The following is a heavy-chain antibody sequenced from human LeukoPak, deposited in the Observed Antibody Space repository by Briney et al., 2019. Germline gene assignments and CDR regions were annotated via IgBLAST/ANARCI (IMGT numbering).Heavy chain of an antibody. CDR3: ARARTNNWNYEGYFDY. J-gene: IGHJ4*02. D-gene: IGHD1-7*01. CDR2: IIPIFGTA. Sequence: ASVNVSCKASGGTFSSYAISWVRQAPGQGLEWMGGIIPIFGTANYAQKFQGRVTITTDESTSTAYMELSSLRSEDTAVYYCARARTNNWNYEGYFDYWGQGTLVTVSS. CDR1: GGTFSSYA. V-gene: IGHV1-69*05.